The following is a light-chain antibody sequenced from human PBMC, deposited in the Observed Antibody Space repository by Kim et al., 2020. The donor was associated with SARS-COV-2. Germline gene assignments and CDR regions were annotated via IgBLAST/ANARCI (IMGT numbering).Light chain of an antibody. J-gene: IGLJ2*01. Sequence: QRVTISFAASSSNIGSDYVSWYQQLPGTAPKLLIYRNNQRPSGVPDRFSGSKSGTSASLAISGLRSEDEAGYYCAAWDDNLSVVVFGGGTQLTVL. CDR2: RNN. CDR1: SSNIGSDY. V-gene: IGLV1-47*01. CDR3: AAWDDNLSVVV.